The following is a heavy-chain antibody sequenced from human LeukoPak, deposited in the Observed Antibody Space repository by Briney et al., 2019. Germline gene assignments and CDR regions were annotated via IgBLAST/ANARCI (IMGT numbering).Heavy chain of an antibody. Sequence: GGSLRLSCAASGFTFSSYGMHWVRQAPGKGLEWVAVISYDGSNKYYADSVKGRFTISRDSSKNTLYLQMNSLRAEDTAVYYCAKDLAVAYFDYWGQGTLVTVSS. CDR1: GFTFSSYG. J-gene: IGHJ4*02. D-gene: IGHD6-19*01. CDR3: AKDLAVAYFDY. V-gene: IGHV3-30*18. CDR2: ISYDGSNK.